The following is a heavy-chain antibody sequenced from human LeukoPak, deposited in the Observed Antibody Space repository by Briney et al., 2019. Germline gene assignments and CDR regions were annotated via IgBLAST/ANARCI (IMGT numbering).Heavy chain of an antibody. CDR1: GSTFSSYG. J-gene: IGHJ4*02. Sequence: QTGGSLRLSCAASGSTFSSYGMHWVRQAPGKGLEWVAVIWYDGSNKYYADSVKGRFTISRDNSKNTLYLQMNSLRAEDTAVYYCARSYYYDSSHTVDYWGQGTLVTVSS. V-gene: IGHV3-33*01. D-gene: IGHD3-22*01. CDR3: ARSYYYDSSHTVDY. CDR2: IWYDGSNK.